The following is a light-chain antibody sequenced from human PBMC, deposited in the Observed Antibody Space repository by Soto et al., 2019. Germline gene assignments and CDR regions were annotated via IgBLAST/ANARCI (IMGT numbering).Light chain of an antibody. CDR1: SSDVGGYNY. CDR2: DVT. CDR3: CSYAGSYTYV. V-gene: IGLV2-11*01. Sequence: QSVLPQPRSVSGSPGQSVTISCTGTSSDVGGYNYVSWYQQHSGKAPKLMIYDVTKRPSGVPDRFSGSKSVNTASLTISGLQAEDEADYYCCSYAGSYTYVFGTGTKVTVL. J-gene: IGLJ1*01.